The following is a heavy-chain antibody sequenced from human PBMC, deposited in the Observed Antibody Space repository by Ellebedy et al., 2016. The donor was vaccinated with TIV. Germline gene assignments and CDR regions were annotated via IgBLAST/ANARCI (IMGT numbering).Heavy chain of an antibody. CDR1: GYTFSGYW. D-gene: IGHD6-19*01. J-gene: IGHJ3*01. Sequence: PGGSLRLSCVASGYTFSGYWMHWVRHAPGRGLVWVSRINRDGRTTTYADSVKGRLTISRNDAQKTLDRQMNSLRDEDTAVYYCARVRGGVAVAGDVYDLWGQGTMVIVSS. CDR3: ARVRGGVAVAGDVYDL. CDR2: INRDGRTT. V-gene: IGHV3-74*03.